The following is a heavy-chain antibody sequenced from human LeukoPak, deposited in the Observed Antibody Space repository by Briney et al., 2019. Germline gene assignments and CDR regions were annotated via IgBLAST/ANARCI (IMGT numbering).Heavy chain of an antibody. D-gene: IGHD2-21*02. V-gene: IGHV3-21*01. CDR3: ASKWFCGGDCYYQIDF. Sequence: GGSLRLSCAASEFTLSSYNMKWVRQAPGKGLEWVSSISYRSSDIEYADSVKGRFTISRDNSKNTLFLQMNSLRPEDTAVYYCASKWFCGGDCYYQIDFWGQGILVTVSS. J-gene: IGHJ4*02. CDR1: EFTLSSYN. CDR2: ISYRSSDI.